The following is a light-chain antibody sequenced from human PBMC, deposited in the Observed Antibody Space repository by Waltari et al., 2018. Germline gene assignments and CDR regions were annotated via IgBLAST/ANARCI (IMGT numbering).Light chain of an antibody. V-gene: IGLV4-69*01. CDR3: QTGGHGTWV. J-gene: IGLJ3*02. CDR2: VNSDGSH. Sequence: QQPGKGPRYLMKVNSDGSHSKGDKIPDRFPGSSSGAEHYLTISSLQSEDEADYYCQTGGHGTWVFGGGTKLTVL.